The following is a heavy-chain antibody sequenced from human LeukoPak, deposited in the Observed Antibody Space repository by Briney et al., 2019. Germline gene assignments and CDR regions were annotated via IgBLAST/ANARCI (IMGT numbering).Heavy chain of an antibody. V-gene: IGHV3-11*01. CDR2: ISPSGTDI. D-gene: IGHD1-7*01. CDR1: GFTFSDTY. Sequence: GGSLRLSCAVSGFTFSDTYMTWIRQAPGKGLESLSYISPSGTDISYADSVKGRFTISRDNAKNSLYLQMNSLRAEDTAVYYCVAGIIGTFDYWGQGTLVTVSS. CDR3: VAGIIGTFDY. J-gene: IGHJ4*02.